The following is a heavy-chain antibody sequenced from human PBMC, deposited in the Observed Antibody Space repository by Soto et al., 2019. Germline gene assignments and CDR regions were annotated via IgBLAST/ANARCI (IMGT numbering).Heavy chain of an antibody. V-gene: IGHV1-18*01. CDR1: GYTFTSYG. D-gene: IGHD2-21*01. Sequence: ASVKVSCKASGYTFTSYGISWVRQAPGQGLEWMGWISAYNGNTNYAQKLQGRVTMTTDTSTSTAYMELRSLRSDDTAVYYCARDAEVVIGQAGYYYYMDVWGKGTTVTVSS. CDR3: ARDAEVVIGQAGYYYYMDV. CDR2: ISAYNGNT. J-gene: IGHJ6*03.